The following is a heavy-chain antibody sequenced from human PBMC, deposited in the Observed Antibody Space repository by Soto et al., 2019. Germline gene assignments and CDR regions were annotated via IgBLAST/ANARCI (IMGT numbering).Heavy chain of an antibody. CDR2: ISAYNGNT. D-gene: IGHD1-20*01. CDR1: GYTFTSYG. Sequence: ASVKVSCKASGYTFTSYGISWVRQAPGQGLEWMGWISAYNGNTNYAQKFQGRVTMTRDTSASTAYMELSSLRSEDTAVYYCARGLYNPLDYWGQGTLVTVSS. V-gene: IGHV1-18*01. CDR3: ARGLYNPLDY. J-gene: IGHJ4*02.